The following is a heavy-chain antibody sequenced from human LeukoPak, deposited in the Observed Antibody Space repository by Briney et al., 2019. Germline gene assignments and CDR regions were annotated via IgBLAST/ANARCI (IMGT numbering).Heavy chain of an antibody. V-gene: IGHV4-39*07. CDR3: ARDVGAGRFDY. J-gene: IGHJ4*02. CDR2: IYYSGST. CDR1: GGSISSSSYY. D-gene: IGHD6-19*01. Sequence: PSETLSLTCTVSGGSISSSSYYWGWIRQPPGKGLEWIGSIYYSGSTYYNPSLKSRVTISVDTSKNQFSLKLSSVTAADTAVYYCARDVGAGRFDYWGQGTLVTVSS.